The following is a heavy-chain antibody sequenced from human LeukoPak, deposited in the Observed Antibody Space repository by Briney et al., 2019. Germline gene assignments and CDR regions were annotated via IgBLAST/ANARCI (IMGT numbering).Heavy chain of an antibody. CDR1: GGSISSGDYY. J-gene: IGHJ4*02. D-gene: IGHD2/OR15-2a*01. Sequence: SETLSLTCTVSGGSISSGDYYWSWIRQPPGKGLEWIGYIYYSGSTYYNPSLKSRVTISVDTSKNQFSLKLTSVTAADTAVYYCARNRMFYYYFDYWGQGTLVTVSS. V-gene: IGHV4-30-4*01. CDR2: IYYSGST. CDR3: ARNRMFYYYFDY.